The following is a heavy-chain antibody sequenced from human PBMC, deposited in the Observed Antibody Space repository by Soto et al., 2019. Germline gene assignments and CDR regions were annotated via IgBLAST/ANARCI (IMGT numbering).Heavy chain of an antibody. CDR3: AREEWTDRRPYLYSGMDV. V-gene: IGHV3-23*01. Sequence: EVQLLESGGGLVQPGGSLKLSCAVSGFTFTIYAMCWVRQAPGKGLEWVSGINDDGDRTYYPDFVRGRFTISRDNSKNTLYLQMNSLGAEDTGVYYCAREEWTDRRPYLYSGMDVWGQGTTVTVSS. D-gene: IGHD3-3*01. CDR1: GFTFTIYA. J-gene: IGHJ6*02. CDR2: INDDGDRT.